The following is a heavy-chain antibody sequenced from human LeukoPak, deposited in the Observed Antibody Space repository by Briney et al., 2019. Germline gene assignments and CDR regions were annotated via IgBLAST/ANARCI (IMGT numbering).Heavy chain of an antibody. D-gene: IGHD6-19*01. CDR3: AKNPLVSGTIYFDS. CDR2: ISGSGDNR. J-gene: IGHJ4*02. V-gene: IGHV3-23*01. CDR1: GFTFSSYA. Sequence: GGSLRLSCAASGFTFSSYAMSWVRQAPGKGLEWVSSISGSGDNRNYADSVKGRFTISRDNSKSTLYLEMNSLRAEDTAIYYCAKNPLVSGTIYFDSWGQGTLLTVSS.